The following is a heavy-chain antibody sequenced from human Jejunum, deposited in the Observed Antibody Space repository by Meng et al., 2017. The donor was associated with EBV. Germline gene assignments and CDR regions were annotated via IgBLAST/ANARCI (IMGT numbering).Heavy chain of an antibody. V-gene: IGHV7-4-1*02. CDR2: INTNTGYP. D-gene: IGHD2-8*02. CDR3: ARVRPGGGWFDP. J-gene: IGHJ5*02. Sequence: QVQLVQSGSELKKPGASVKVSCKASGYTFTSSGINWVRQAPGQGLEWMGWINTNTGYPTYAQDFTGRFVSSLDTSVSTAYLQITSLSTEDNAVYYCARVRPGGGWFDPWGQGTLVTV. CDR1: GYTFTSSG.